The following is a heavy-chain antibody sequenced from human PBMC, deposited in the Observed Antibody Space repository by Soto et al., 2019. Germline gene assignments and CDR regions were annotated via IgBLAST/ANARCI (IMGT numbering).Heavy chain of an antibody. J-gene: IGHJ4*02. Sequence: QVQLQESGPGLVKPSGTLSLTCAVSGGSISSSNWWSWVRQPPGKGLAWIVEIYHSGSTNYNPSLKSRVTISVDKSPNQFSLKLSAVTAADTAVYYCARDPVDQRGFDYWGQGTLVTVSS. D-gene: IGHD6-25*01. CDR1: GGSISSSNW. V-gene: IGHV4-4*02. CDR2: IYHSGST. CDR3: ARDPVDQRGFDY.